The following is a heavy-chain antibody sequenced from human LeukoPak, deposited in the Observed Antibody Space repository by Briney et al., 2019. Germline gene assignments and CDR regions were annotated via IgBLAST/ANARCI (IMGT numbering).Heavy chain of an antibody. CDR3: ARGVPEYSGYDRWYFDY. J-gene: IGHJ4*02. CDR2: INPSGGST. CDR1: GYTFTSYY. Sequence: ASVKVSCKASGYTFTSYYMHWVRQAPGQGLEWMGIINPSGGSTSYAQKFQGRVTMTRDTSTSTVYMELSSLRSEDTAVYYCARGVPEYSGYDRWYFDYWGQGTLVTVSS. V-gene: IGHV1-46*01. D-gene: IGHD5-12*01.